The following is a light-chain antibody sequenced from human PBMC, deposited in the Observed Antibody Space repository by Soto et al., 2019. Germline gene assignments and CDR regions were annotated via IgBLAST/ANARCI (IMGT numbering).Light chain of an antibody. Sequence: DIVMTQSPDSLTVSLGERATINCKSSQSLLEGSNNKDYLAWYQQKPGQLPKLLIYWASTRESGVPDRYSGSGSGTDFTLTISSLQAEDVAVYYCQQYYSPPYTFGQGTKVDIK. V-gene: IGKV4-1*01. CDR3: QQYYSPPYT. CDR1: QSLLEGSNNKDY. CDR2: WAS. J-gene: IGKJ2*01.